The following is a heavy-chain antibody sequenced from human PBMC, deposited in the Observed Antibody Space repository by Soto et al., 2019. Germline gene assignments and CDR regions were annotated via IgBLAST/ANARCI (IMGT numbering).Heavy chain of an antibody. CDR1: GYSFTSYW. CDR3: ARHKRIAAAGNYYYYGMDV. D-gene: IGHD6-13*01. V-gene: IGHV5-10-1*01. Sequence: GESLKISCKGSGYSFTSYWISWVRQMPGKGLEWMGRIDPSDSYTNYSPSFQGHVTISADKPISTAYLQWSSLKASDTAMYYCARHKRIAAAGNYYYYGMDVWGQGTTVTVSS. CDR2: IDPSDSYT. J-gene: IGHJ6*02.